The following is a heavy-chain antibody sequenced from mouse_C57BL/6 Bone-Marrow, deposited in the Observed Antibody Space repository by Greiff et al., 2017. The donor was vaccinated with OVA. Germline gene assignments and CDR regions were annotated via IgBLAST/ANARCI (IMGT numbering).Heavy chain of an antibody. CDR3: ARKGGLLPSSGDAMDY. CDR1: GFSLTSYG. V-gene: IGHV2-2*01. D-gene: IGHD1-1*01. J-gene: IGHJ4*01. CDR2: IWSGGST. Sequence: VQGVESGPGLVQPSQSLSITCTVSGFSLTSYGVHWVRQSPGKGLEWLGVIWSGGSTDYNAAFISRLSISKVNSKSQVFFKMNSLQADDTAIYYCARKGGLLPSSGDAMDYWGQGASVTVSS.